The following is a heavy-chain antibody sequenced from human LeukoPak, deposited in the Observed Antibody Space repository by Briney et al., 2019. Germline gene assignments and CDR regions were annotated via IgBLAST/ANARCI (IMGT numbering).Heavy chain of an antibody. V-gene: IGHV3-30-3*01. CDR3: AATIYGSGSYRAFDI. CDR1: GFTFSSYA. Sequence: GGSLRLSCAASGFTFSSYAMHWVRQAPGKGLEWVAVISYDGSNKYYADSVKGRFTISRDNSKNTLYLQMNSLRAEDTAVYYCAATIYGSGSYRAFDIWGQGTMVTVSS. J-gene: IGHJ3*02. CDR2: ISYDGSNK. D-gene: IGHD3-10*01.